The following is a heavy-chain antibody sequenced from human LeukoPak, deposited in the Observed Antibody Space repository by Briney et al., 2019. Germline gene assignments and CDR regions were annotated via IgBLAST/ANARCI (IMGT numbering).Heavy chain of an antibody. V-gene: IGHV3-53*01. CDR2: IYSGGST. D-gene: IGHD6-19*01. Sequence: PGGSLRLSCAASGFTVSSNYMSWARQAPGKGLEWVSVIYSGGSTYYADSVKGRFTISRDNSKNTLYLQMNSLRAEDTAVYYCATGSSGWYPLDYWGQGTLVTVSS. J-gene: IGHJ4*02. CDR3: ATGSSGWYPLDY. CDR1: GFTVSSNY.